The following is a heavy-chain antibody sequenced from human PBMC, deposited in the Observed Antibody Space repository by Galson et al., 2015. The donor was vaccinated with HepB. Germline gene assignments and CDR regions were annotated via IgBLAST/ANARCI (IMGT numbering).Heavy chain of an antibody. D-gene: IGHD3-22*01. Sequence: SLRLSCAASAFTFSSYGVHWVRQAPGKGLEWVAGIWYDGSQKSYGDSAKGRFTISRDNSKNTLYLQMNSLRAEDTAVYYCTRAQVTMILAYFDYWGQGTLVTVSS. V-gene: IGHV3-33*01. J-gene: IGHJ4*02. CDR3: TRAQVTMILAYFDY. CDR2: IWYDGSQK. CDR1: AFTFSSYG.